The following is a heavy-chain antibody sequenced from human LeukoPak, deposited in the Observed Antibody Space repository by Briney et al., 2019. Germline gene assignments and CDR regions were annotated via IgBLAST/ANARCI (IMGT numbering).Heavy chain of an antibody. V-gene: IGHV3-23*01. CDR1: GFTFSNYA. CDR3: AKWGDYDVLTGYYVSDY. Sequence: GASLRLSCAASGFTFSNYAMSWVRQAPGKGMEWVSAITGGGSGIYYADSMKSRFTISRDNSKNTLYLQINSLRAEDTAVYYCAKWGDYDVLTGYYVSDYWGQGTLVTVSS. CDR2: ITGGGSGI. D-gene: IGHD3-9*01. J-gene: IGHJ4*02.